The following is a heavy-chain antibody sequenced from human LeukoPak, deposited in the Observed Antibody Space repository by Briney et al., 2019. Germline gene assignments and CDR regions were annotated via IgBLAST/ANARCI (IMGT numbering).Heavy chain of an antibody. CDR3: ARARPKGYSGYDYGFDY. CDR2: IYPGDSDT. CDR1: GYSFTSYW. D-gene: IGHD5-12*01. Sequence: GESLKISCKGSGYSFTSYWIGWVRQMPGKGLEWMGIIYPGDSDTRYSPSFQGQVTISADKSISTAYLRWSSLKASDTAMYYCARARPKGYSGYDYGFDYWGQGTLVTVSS. V-gene: IGHV5-51*01. J-gene: IGHJ4*02.